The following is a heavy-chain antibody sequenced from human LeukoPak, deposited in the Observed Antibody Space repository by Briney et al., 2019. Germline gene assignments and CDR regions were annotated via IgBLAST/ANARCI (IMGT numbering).Heavy chain of an antibody. CDR1: GFTFDDYA. Sequence: PGGSLRLSCAASGFTFDDYAMHWVRQAPGKGLEWVSGISWNSGSIGYADSVKGRFTISRDNAKNSLYLQMNSLRAEDTALYYCATDTAAELRTPGYWGQGTLVTASS. CDR3: ATDTAAELRTPGY. CDR2: ISWNSGSI. V-gene: IGHV3-9*01. D-gene: IGHD3-10*01. J-gene: IGHJ4*02.